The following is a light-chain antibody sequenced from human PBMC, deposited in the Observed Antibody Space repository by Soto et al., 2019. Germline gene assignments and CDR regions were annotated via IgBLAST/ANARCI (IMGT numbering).Light chain of an antibody. J-gene: IGLJ1*01. CDR3: SSYAGSNNPLN. CDR1: SSDVGGYNY. CDR2: EVS. Sequence: QSVLTQPPSASGSPGQSVTISCTGTSSDVGGYNYVSWYQQHPGKAPKLMIYEVSKRPSGVPDRFSGSKSGNTASLTVSGLQAEDEADYYCSSYAGSNNPLNFGTGTKVTVL. V-gene: IGLV2-8*01.